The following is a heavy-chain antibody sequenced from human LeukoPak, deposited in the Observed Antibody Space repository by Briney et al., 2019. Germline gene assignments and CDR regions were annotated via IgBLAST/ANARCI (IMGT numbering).Heavy chain of an antibody. V-gene: IGHV4-39*07. Sequence: PSETLSLTCTVSGGSISSSSYYWGWIRQPPGKGLEWIGSIYYSGSTYYNPSLKSRVTISVDTSKNQFSLKLSSVTAADTAVYYCARGIMQWEPRYYFDYWGQGTLVTVSS. CDR2: IYYSGST. CDR3: ARGIMQWEPRYYFDY. D-gene: IGHD1-26*01. J-gene: IGHJ4*01. CDR1: GGSISSSSYY.